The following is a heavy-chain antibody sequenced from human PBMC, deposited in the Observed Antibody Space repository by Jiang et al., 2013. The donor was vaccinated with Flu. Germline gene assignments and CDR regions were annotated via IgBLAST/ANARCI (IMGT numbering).Heavy chain of an antibody. Sequence: SGAEVKKPGASVKVSCKASGYTFTSYDINWVRQATGQGLEWMGWMNPNSGNTGYAQKFQGRVTMTRNTSISTAYMELSSLRSEDTAVYYCARSSVRGTRRDGYKIDYWGQGTLVTVSS. CDR1: GYTFTSYD. D-gene: IGHD5-24*01. CDR2: MNPNSGNT. J-gene: IGHJ4*02. V-gene: IGHV1-8*01. CDR3: ARSSVRGTRRDGYKIDY.